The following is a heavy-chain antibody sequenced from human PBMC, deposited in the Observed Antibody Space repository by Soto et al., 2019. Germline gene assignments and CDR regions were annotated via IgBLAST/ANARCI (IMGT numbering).Heavy chain of an antibody. Sequence: QLQLQESGPGLVKPSETLSLTCTVSGDSISSSSYFWGWVRQPPGKGLEWIGSIYYSGSTSYTPSLESLATIFGDTSMNHFSLKLSSVAAADTAVYYCARHLGEGYFDYWGQGTLVTVSS. CDR3: ARHLGEGYFDY. V-gene: IGHV4-39*01. CDR1: GDSISSSSYF. CDR2: IYYSGST. J-gene: IGHJ4*02.